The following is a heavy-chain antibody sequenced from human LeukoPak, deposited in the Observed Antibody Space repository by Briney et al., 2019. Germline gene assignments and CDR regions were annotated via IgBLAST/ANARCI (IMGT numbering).Heavy chain of an antibody. J-gene: IGHJ4*02. Sequence: GGSLRLSCAASGFTFTSYSMNWVRQAPGKGLEWVSTISGGGGSTYYADSVKGRFTNSRDNSKNTLYLQVNSLRAEDTAVYYCAKGGKWGVTPFDYWGQGTLVTVSS. CDR1: GFTFTSYS. D-gene: IGHD1-26*01. CDR3: AKGGKWGVTPFDY. V-gene: IGHV3-23*01. CDR2: ISGGGGST.